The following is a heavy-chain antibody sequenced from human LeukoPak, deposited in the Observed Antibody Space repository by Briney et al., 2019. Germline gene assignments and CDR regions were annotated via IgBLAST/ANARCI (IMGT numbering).Heavy chain of an antibody. Sequence: PSETLSLTCTVSGDSISGSPNYWGWIRQSPANGLEWIGCLYQNGDTYYNPSLKNRVIISVDMSKNQFSLKVTSVTAADTAVYYCATGGAQVYYYFDVWGKGTTVTVSS. CDR1: GDSISGSPNY. D-gene: IGHD3-16*01. J-gene: IGHJ6*03. V-gene: IGHV4-39*07. CDR2: LYQNGDT. CDR3: ATGGAQVYYYFDV.